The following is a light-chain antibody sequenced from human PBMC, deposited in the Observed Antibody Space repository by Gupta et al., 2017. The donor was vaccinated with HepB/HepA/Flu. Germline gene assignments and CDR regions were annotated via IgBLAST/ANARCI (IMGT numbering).Light chain of an antibody. CDR2: DNT. J-gene: IGLJ2*01. CDR3: QSYDRSLGGSV. CDR1: DSTIGADYD. V-gene: IGLV1-40*01. Sequence: QSVLTQPPSVSGASGQRVTISCTGSDSTIGADYDVHWYQQVPGTAPKLLIYDNTYRPSGVPDRFSGSRSGTSASLAITGLQAEDEADYYCQSYDRSLGGSVFGGGTKLTVL.